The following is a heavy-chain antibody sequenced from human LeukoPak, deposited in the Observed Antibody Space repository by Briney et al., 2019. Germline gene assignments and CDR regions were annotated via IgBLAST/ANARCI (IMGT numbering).Heavy chain of an antibody. Sequence: GGSLRLSCAASGFTFSRYWMHWVRQAPGKGLVWVSRINTDGSSTNYADSVKGRFTISRDNAKNTLYLQMNSLRGEDTAVYYCARQHSSSWYYVDYWGQGTLVSVST. CDR3: ARQHSSSWYYVDY. CDR2: INTDGSST. V-gene: IGHV3-74*01. CDR1: GFTFSRYW. D-gene: IGHD6-13*01. J-gene: IGHJ4*02.